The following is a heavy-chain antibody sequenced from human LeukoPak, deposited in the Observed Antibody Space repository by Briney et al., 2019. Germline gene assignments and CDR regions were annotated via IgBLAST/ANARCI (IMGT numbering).Heavy chain of an antibody. J-gene: IGHJ4*02. Sequence: SETLSLTCAVYGGSFSGYYWSWIRQPPGKGLEWIGEINHSGSTNYNPSLKSRVTISVDTSKDQFSLKLSSVTAADTAVYYCARGRLPSTYYYDSSGYYSDYWGQGTLVTVSS. CDR3: ARGRLPSTYYYDSSGYYSDY. D-gene: IGHD3-22*01. V-gene: IGHV4-34*01. CDR2: INHSGST. CDR1: GGSFSGYY.